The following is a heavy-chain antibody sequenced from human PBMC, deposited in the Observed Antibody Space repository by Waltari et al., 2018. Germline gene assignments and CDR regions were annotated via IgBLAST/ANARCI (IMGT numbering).Heavy chain of an antibody. CDR2: ISYDGSNK. CDR3: ARGGVAGPFDY. Sequence: QVQLVESGGGVVQPGRSLRLSCAASGFTFSSYAMHWVRQAPGKGLGWVAVISYDGSNKYYADSVKGRFTISRDNSKNTLYLQMNSLRAEDTAVYYCARGGVAGPFDYWGQGTLVTVSS. D-gene: IGHD6-19*01. CDR1: GFTFSSYA. V-gene: IGHV3-30-3*01. J-gene: IGHJ4*02.